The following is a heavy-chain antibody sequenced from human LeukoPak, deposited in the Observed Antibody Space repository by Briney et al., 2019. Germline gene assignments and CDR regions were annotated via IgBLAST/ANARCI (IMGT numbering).Heavy chain of an antibody. Sequence: PGGSLRLSCVASGFTFRNYNMNWVRQAPGKGLEWVSYITSSSTAIYYADSVKGRFTISRDNAKNSLYLQMNGLRDEDTAVYYCVRDSQDGYLFDYWGQGTLVTVSS. CDR1: GFTFRNYN. CDR2: ITSSSTAI. J-gene: IGHJ4*02. V-gene: IGHV3-48*02. CDR3: VRDSQDGYLFDY. D-gene: IGHD5-24*01.